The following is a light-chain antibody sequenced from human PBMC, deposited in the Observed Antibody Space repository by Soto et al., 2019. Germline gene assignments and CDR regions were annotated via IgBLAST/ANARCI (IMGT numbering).Light chain of an antibody. V-gene: IGLV2-14*01. J-gene: IGLJ3*02. CDR3: SSYTTSSSLV. CDR2: EVG. Sequence: QSALTQPASVSGSPGQSITISCTGTSSDIGGYNYVSWYQQYPGKAPKLMIYEVGNRPSGASNRFSGSKSGNTASLTISGLQAEDEADYYCSSYTTSSSLVFGGGTKLTVL. CDR1: SSDIGGYNY.